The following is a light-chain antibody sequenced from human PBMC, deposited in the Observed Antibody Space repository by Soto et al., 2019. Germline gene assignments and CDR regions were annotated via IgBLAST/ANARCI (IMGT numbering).Light chain of an antibody. CDR1: QSVSNY. CDR3: KHYNSWPG. J-gene: IGKJ2*01. V-gene: IGKV3-15*01. Sequence: EIVLTQSPATLSLSPGDGATLSCRASQSVSNYLAWYQQKPGQAPRLLMYGVSTRATGIPARFSGSGSGTEFTLTINSLQSEDFAVYHCKHYNSWPGFGQGTKVDIK. CDR2: GVS.